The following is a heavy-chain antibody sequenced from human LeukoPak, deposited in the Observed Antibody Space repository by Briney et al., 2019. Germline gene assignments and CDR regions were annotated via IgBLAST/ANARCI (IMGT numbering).Heavy chain of an antibody. Sequence: ASVKVSCKASGYTFTNYDITWVRQAPGQGLEWMGWISTYNGNTGYAQNLRGRVTMTTDTSTSTAYMELRSLTSDDTAVYYCARDARRFEYWGQGTLVTVSS. J-gene: IGHJ4*02. CDR3: ARDARRFEY. CDR1: GYTFTNYD. CDR2: ISTYNGNT. V-gene: IGHV1-18*01.